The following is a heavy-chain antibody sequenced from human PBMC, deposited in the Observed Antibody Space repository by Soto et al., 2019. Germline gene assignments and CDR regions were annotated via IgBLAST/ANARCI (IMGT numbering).Heavy chain of an antibody. CDR1: GGSISSYY. V-gene: IGHV4-59*01. J-gene: IGHJ3*02. CDR3: ARDGGGGGPYSGSYYAAFDI. Sequence: SETLSLTCTVSGGSISSYYWSWIRQPPGKGLEWIGYIYYSGSTNYNPSLKSRVTISVDTSKNQFSLKLSSVTAADTAVYYSARDGGGGGPYSGSYYAAFDIWGQGTMVTVSS. D-gene: IGHD1-26*01. CDR2: IYYSGST.